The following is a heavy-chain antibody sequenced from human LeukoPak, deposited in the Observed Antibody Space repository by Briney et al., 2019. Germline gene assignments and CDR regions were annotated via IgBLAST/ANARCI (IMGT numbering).Heavy chain of an antibody. Sequence: PGGSLKLSCEASGFSFSGSAMHWVRQASGKGLEWVGRVRSKANTYATAYAASVKGRFIISRDDSKNTAYLQMNSLKTEDTAVYYCARDPKMAPFDYWGQGTLVTVSS. CDR1: GFSFSGSA. CDR2: VRSKANTYAT. J-gene: IGHJ4*02. V-gene: IGHV3-73*01. CDR3: ARDPKMAPFDY. D-gene: IGHD5-24*01.